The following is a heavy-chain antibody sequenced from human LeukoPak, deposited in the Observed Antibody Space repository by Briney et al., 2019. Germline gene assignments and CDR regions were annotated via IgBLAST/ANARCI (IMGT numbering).Heavy chain of an antibody. D-gene: IGHD2-2*01. J-gene: IGHJ6*03. V-gene: IGHV4-4*07. CDR1: GGSISSYY. CDR2: IYTSGST. Sequence: SETLPLTCTVSGGSISSYYWSWIRQPAGKGLEWIGRIYTSGSTNYNPSLKSRVTISVDTSKNQFSLKLSSVTAADTAVYYCARDGVVVPAAIRYYYYYMDVWGKGTTVTVSS. CDR3: ARDGVVVPAAIRYYYYYMDV.